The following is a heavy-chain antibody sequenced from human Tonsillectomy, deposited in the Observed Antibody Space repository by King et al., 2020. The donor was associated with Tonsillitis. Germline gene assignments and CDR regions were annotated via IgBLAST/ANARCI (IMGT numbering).Heavy chain of an antibody. J-gene: IGHJ6*03. Sequence: QLVQSGPEVKKPGPSVKVSCKASGFTFTSSAMQWVRQARGQRLEWIGWIVVGSGNTNYAQKFQERATITRDMSTSTAYMELSSLRSEDTAVYYCAAGEAGAYYYYYMDVWGKGTTVTVSS. D-gene: IGHD6-19*01. V-gene: IGHV1-58*02. CDR1: GFTFTSSA. CDR2: IVVGSGNT. CDR3: AAGEAGAYYYYYMDV.